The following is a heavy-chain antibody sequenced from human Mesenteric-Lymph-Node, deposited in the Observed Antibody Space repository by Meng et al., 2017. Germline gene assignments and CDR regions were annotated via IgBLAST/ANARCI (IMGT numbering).Heavy chain of an antibody. V-gene: IGHV3-74*01. CDR3: TRESSTSRFFDY. Sequence: GESLKISCVASGFTFSHYWMHWVRQAPGKGLVWVARIYNDGTTTTYADSVQGRFTISRDNAKNTLYLQMNSLSVEDTALYYCTRESSTSRFFDYWGQGALVTVSS. CDR1: GFTFSHYW. J-gene: IGHJ4*02. CDR2: IYNDGTTT. D-gene: IGHD6-6*01.